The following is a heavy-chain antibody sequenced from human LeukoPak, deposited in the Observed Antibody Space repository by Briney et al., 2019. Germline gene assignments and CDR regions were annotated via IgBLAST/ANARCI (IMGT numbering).Heavy chain of an antibody. CDR3: TSDDYDSSGYYYHVDY. CDR1: GFTFSGSA. Sequence: GGSLRLSCAASGFTFSGSAMHWVRQASGKGLEWVGRIRSKANSYATAYAASVKGRFTISRDDSKNTAYLQMNSPKTEDTAVYYCTSDDYDSSGYYYHVDYWGQGTLVTVSS. J-gene: IGHJ4*02. CDR2: IRSKANSYAT. V-gene: IGHV3-73*01. D-gene: IGHD3-22*01.